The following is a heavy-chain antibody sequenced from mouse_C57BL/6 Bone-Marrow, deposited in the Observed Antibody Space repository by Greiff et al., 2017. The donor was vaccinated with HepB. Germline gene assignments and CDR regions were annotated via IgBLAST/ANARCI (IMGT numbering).Heavy chain of an antibody. CDR2: IRLKSDNYAT. Sequence: EVKLLESGGGLVQPGGSMKLSCVASGFTFSNYWMNWVRQSPEKGLEWVAQIRLKSDNYATHYAESVKGRFTISRDDSKSSVYLQMNNLRAEDTGIYYCTGSTDDPGAYWGQGTLVTVSA. CDR1: GFTFSNYW. V-gene: IGHV6-3*01. CDR3: TGSTDDPGAY. J-gene: IGHJ3*01. D-gene: IGHD2-3*01.